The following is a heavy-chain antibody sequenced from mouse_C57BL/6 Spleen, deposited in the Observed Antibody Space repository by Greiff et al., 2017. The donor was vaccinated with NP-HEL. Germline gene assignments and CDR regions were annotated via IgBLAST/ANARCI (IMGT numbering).Heavy chain of an antibody. J-gene: IGHJ2*01. CDR1: GFTFSSYT. CDR3: ARQTAQATYFDY. D-gene: IGHD3-2*02. V-gene: IGHV5-9*01. Sequence: DVKLVESGGGLVKPGGSLKLSCAASGFTFSSYTMSWVRQTPEKRLEWVATISGGGGNTYYPDSVKGRFTISRDNAKNTLYLQMSSPRSEDTALYYCARQTAQATYFDYWGQGTTLTVSS. CDR2: ISGGGGNT.